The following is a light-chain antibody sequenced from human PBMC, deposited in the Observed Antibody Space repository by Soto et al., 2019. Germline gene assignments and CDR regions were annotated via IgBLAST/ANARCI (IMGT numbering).Light chain of an antibody. V-gene: IGKV3-20*01. CDR1: QSVSSNY. CDR3: QQYGTSRT. CDR2: GIS. Sequence: EIVLTQSPGTLSLSPGERATLSCRASQSVSSNYLAWYQQKSGQAPRLLIYGISSRATGIPDRFSGSGSGIDFTLTSSRLEPEDFAVYYCQQYGTSRTFGQGTKVEIK. J-gene: IGKJ1*01.